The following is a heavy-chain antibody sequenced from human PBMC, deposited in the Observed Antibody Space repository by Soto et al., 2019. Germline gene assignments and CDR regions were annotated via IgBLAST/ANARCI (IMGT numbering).Heavy chain of an antibody. CDR1: GYTFSTST. CDR2: IKAYSGST. Sequence: LVQSGAEAKKPGTSVKVSCKASGYTFSTSTITWVRQAPGQGLEWMGWIKAYSGSTNYAPKLQGRVTMTTDTSTSTAYLELRSLTRDDTAMYYCAIADYGDDDYWGQGTLVTVSS. J-gene: IGHJ4*02. V-gene: IGHV1-18*04. CDR3: AIADYGDDDY. D-gene: IGHD4-17*01.